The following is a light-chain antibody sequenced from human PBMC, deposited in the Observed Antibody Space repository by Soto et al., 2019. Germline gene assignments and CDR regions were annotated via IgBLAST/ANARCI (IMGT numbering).Light chain of an antibody. V-gene: IGLV2-23*01. CDR2: EGS. CDR1: SSDIGSYNL. J-gene: IGLJ2*01. CDR3: CSFAGTATI. Sequence: QSALTQPASVSGSPGQSITISCDGTSSDIGSYNLVSWYQQYPGKAPKLMIYEGSKRPSGVSNRFSGSKSGNTASLTISGLQAEHEPDYYCCSFAGTATIFGGGTQLTVL.